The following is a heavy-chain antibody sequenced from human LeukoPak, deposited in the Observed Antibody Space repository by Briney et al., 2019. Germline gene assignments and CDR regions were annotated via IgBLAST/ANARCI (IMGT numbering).Heavy chain of an antibody. V-gene: IGHV1-18*01. CDR3: ARQVDTSMALPDY. J-gene: IGHJ4*02. Sequence: ASVKVSCKASGYTFTSYGISWVRQAPGQGLEWMGWISAYNGNTNSAQKVQGSVTLTTDTSTSTAYMELRSLRSDDTAVYYCARQVDTSMALPDYWGQGTLVTVSS. CDR2: ISAYNGNT. D-gene: IGHD5-18*01. CDR1: GYTFTSYG.